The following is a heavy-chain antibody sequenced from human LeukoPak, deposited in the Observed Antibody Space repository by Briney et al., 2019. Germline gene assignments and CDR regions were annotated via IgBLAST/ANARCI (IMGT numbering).Heavy chain of an antibody. Sequence: PGGSLRLSCAASGFTFTSFSCNWVRQAPGKGLEWVSSINTVATYIYYADSVRGRFTISRDNAKTTVYLQMDRLRAEDTGVYYCARLRRNGDSGGFYYYYDYWGQGTLVTVSS. J-gene: IGHJ4*02. CDR2: INTVATYI. V-gene: IGHV3-21*01. CDR3: ARLRRNGDSGGFYYYYDY. D-gene: IGHD3-22*01. CDR1: GFTFTSFS.